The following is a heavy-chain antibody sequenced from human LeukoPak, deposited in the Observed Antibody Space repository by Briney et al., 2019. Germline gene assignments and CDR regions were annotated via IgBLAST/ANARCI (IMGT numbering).Heavy chain of an antibody. Sequence: SETLSLTCTVSGGSINSDDYYWSWIRQPPGKGLEWIGYIYYSGSTYYNPSLMGRVTISVDTSKNEFSLKVTSVTAADTAVYYCARRYRSGNYYRDDSWGQGTLVTVSS. V-gene: IGHV4-30-4*01. D-gene: IGHD3-10*01. CDR3: ARRYRSGNYYRDDS. J-gene: IGHJ5*01. CDR1: GGSINSDDYY. CDR2: IYYSGST.